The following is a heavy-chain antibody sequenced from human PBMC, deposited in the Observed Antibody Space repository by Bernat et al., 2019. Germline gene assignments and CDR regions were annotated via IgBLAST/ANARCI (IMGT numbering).Heavy chain of an antibody. D-gene: IGHD2-21*02. CDR2: ISAYNGNT. V-gene: IGHV1-18*01. CDR1: GYTFTSYG. J-gene: IGHJ6*02. Sequence: QVQLVQSGAEVKKPGASVKVSCKASGYTFTSYGISWVRQAPGQGLEWMGWISAYNGNTNYAQKLQGRVTMTTDTSTSTAYMELRSLRSDNTAVYYCARGGYWYCGGDCDYYYYGMDVWGQGTTVTVSS. CDR3: ARGGYWYCGGDCDYYYYGMDV.